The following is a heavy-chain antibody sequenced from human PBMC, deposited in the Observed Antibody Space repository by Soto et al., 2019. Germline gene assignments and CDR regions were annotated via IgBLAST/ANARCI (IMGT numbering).Heavy chain of an antibody. Sequence: WGSLRLSCAASGFTFSSYGMHWVRQAPGKGLEWVSVICYDGSNKYYADSVKGRFTISRDNSKNTLYLQMNSLTAGDTAPYYCAKATATSGGAFHXRGQGTLVTVS. D-gene: IGHD1-26*01. CDR2: ICYDGSNK. J-gene: IGHJ3*02. CDR1: GFTFSSYG. CDR3: AKATATSGGAFHX. V-gene: IGHV3-33*06.